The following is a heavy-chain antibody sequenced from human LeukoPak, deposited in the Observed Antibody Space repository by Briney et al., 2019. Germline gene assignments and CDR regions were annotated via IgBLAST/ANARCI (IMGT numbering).Heavy chain of an antibody. Sequence: PSETLSLTCTVSGGSVSSGSYYWSWIRQPPGKGLEWIGYIYYSGSTNYNPSLKSRVTISVDTSKNQFSLKLSSVTAADTAVYYCARGLPHYDILTGYYLSWFDPWGQGTLVTVSS. J-gene: IGHJ5*02. CDR3: ARGLPHYDILTGYYLSWFDP. V-gene: IGHV4-61*01. CDR2: IYYSGST. CDR1: GGSVSSGSYY. D-gene: IGHD3-9*01.